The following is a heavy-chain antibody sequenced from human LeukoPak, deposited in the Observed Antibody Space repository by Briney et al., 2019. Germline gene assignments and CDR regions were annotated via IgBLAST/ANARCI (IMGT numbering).Heavy chain of an antibody. D-gene: IGHD1-1*01. CDR2: IYSGGGT. J-gene: IGHJ5*02. CDR3: ARVWTDP. V-gene: IGHV3-53*01. Sequence: GGSLRLSCAAFGFTVSTTYMNWVRQAPGKGLEWVSVIYSGGGTYYADSVKGRFTISRDNSKNTLYLQMNSLRAEDTAVYYCARVWTDPWGQGTLVTVSS. CDR1: GFTVSTTY.